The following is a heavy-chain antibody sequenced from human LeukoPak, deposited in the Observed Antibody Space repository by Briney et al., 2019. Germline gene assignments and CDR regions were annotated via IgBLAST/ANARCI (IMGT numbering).Heavy chain of an antibody. D-gene: IGHD3-10*01. J-gene: IGHJ4*02. CDR1: GITLSNYG. CDR3: AKRGVVIRVILVGFHKQAYYFDS. Sequence: PGGSLRLSCAVSGITLSNYGMSWVRQAPGKGLEWVAGISDSGGSTNYADPVKGRFTISRDNAKNTLYLQMNSLRAEDTAVYFCAKRGVVIRVILVGFHKQAYYFDSWGQGALATVSS. CDR2: ISDSGGST. V-gene: IGHV3-23*01.